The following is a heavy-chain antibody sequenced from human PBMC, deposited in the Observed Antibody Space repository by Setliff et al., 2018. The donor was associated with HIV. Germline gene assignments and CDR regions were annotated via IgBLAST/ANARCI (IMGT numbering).Heavy chain of an antibody. CDR1: GFTFSDYY. CDR2: ITNTGSST. D-gene: IGHD3-9*01. V-gene: IGHV3-11*01. J-gene: IGHJ4*02. CDR3: AKDIGNDILTGGYYFDY. Sequence: LRLSCAASGFTFSDYYLNWFRLAPGKGLEWISHITNTGSSTNYADSVKGRFTISRDNSKNSLYLQMNSLRAEDTALYYCAKDIGNDILTGGYYFDYWGQGTLVTVSS.